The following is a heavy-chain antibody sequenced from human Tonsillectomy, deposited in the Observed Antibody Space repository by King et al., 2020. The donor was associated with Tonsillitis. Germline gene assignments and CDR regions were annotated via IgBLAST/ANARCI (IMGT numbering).Heavy chain of an antibody. V-gene: IGHV3-30-3*01. J-gene: IGHJ4*02. CDR3: ARSAVTVVRGVIVD. CDR1: GFTFSSYA. CDR2: ISYDGSNK. Sequence: VQLVESGGGVVQPGRSLRLSCAASGFTFSSYAMHWVRQAPGKGLEWVAVISYDGSNKYYADSVKGRFTISRDNSKNTLYLQMNSLRAEDTAVYYCARSAVTVVRGVIVDWGQGTLVTVSS. D-gene: IGHD3-10*01.